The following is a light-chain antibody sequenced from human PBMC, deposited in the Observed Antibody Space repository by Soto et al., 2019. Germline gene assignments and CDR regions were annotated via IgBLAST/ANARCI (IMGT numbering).Light chain of an antibody. Sequence: DIQMTQSPSTLSASVGDRVTITCRASQSISTWLAWYQQKPGKAPKLLIFDASTLESGVPSRFSGSGSETDFTLTISSLQPDDFATYYCQQYNTYWTFGQGTKVDIK. CDR1: QSISTW. J-gene: IGKJ1*01. V-gene: IGKV1-5*01. CDR2: DAS. CDR3: QQYNTYWT.